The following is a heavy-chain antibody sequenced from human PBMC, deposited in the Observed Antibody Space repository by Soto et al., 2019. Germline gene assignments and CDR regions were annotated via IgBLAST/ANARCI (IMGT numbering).Heavy chain of an antibody. D-gene: IGHD6-13*01. J-gene: IGHJ4*02. CDR3: ASGASLWYPYFFDS. V-gene: IGHV1-69*01. Sequence: QAQVVQSGAEVRKPGSSVKLSCKASEGTFNSYAIAWVRQAPGQGLEWMGGIIPYYNTLNYAQKFQDRVTLTAGASTNTVYMALGIRRSDDTAGYFCASGASLWYPYFFDSWAQGTLVTVSS. CDR2: IIPYYNTL. CDR1: EGTFNSYA.